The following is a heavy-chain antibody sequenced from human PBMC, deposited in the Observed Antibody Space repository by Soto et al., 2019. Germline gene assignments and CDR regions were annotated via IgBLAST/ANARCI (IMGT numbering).Heavy chain of an antibody. CDR1: GFTFSSYS. J-gene: IGHJ4*02. CDR3: ARDRDWAFDY. D-gene: IGHD3-9*01. CDR2: IFASSTTI. Sequence: GGSLRLSCVASGFTFSSYSMVWVRQAPGKGLEWVSYIFASSTTIYYADTVKGRFTVSRDNTQNSLFLLMNSLRAEDTAVYYCARDRDWAFDYWGQGTLVTVSS. V-gene: IGHV3-48*04.